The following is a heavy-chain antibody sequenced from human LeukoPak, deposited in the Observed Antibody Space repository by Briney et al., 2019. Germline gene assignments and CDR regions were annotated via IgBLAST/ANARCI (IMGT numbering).Heavy chain of an antibody. CDR3: ARALGYCSSTSCRYHNWFDP. Sequence: ASVKVSCKASGYTFTRYGMSWVRQAPGQGLEWMGWISGSNGNTNYAQKLQGRVTMTTDTSTGTAYMELRSLRSDDTAVYYCARALGYCSSTSCRYHNWFDPWGQGTLVTVSS. CDR2: ISGSNGNT. D-gene: IGHD2-2*01. CDR1: GYTFTRYG. J-gene: IGHJ5*02. V-gene: IGHV1-18*01.